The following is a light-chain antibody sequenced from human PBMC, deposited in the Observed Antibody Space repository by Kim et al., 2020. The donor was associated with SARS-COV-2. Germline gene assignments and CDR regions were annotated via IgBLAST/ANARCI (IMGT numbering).Light chain of an antibody. CDR1: QSISNW. Sequence: DIQMTQSPSTLSASVGDRVTITCRASQSISNWLAWYQQKPGKAPKLLIYKASSLESGVPSRFSGSGSGTEFTLTISSLQPDDFATYYCQQYNGYLYTFGQGTKLEI. CDR3: QQYNGYLYT. J-gene: IGKJ2*01. CDR2: KAS. V-gene: IGKV1-5*03.